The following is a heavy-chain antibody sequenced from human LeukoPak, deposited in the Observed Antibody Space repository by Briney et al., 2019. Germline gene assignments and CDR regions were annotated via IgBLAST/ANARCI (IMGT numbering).Heavy chain of an antibody. CDR3: ARGPIAYYDILTATYFDY. CDR1: GYSFTSYW. V-gene: IGHV5-51*01. D-gene: IGHD3-9*01. Sequence: GESLKISCKGSGYSFTSYWIGWVRQMPGKGLEWMGIIYPGDSDTRYSPSFQGQVTISADKSISTAYLQWSSLKASDTAMYYCARGPIAYYDILTATYFDYWGQGTPVTVSS. J-gene: IGHJ4*02. CDR2: IYPGDSDT.